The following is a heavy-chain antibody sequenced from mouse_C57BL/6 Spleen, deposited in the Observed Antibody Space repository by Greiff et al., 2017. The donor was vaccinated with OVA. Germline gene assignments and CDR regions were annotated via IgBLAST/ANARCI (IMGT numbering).Heavy chain of an antibody. CDR3: ARWGTTEGDYAMDY. V-gene: IGHV1-26*01. CDR2: INPNNGGT. CDR1: GYTFTDYY. J-gene: IGHJ4*01. Sequence: EVQLQQSGPELVKPGASVKISCKASGYTFTDYYMNWVKQSHGKSLEWIGDINPNNGGTSYNQKFKGKATLTVDKSSSTAYMQLSSLTSEDSAVYYCARWGTTEGDYAMDYWGQGTSVTVSS. D-gene: IGHD1-1*01.